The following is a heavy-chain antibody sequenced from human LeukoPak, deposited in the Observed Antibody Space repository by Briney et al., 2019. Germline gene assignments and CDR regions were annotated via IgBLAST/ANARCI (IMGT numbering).Heavy chain of an antibody. D-gene: IGHD2-15*01. V-gene: IGHV3-30*02. CDR3: AKDLDIVVVVAATRGLGDY. J-gene: IGHJ4*02. Sequence: PGGSLRLSCAASGFTFTSYGMHWVRQAPGKGLEWVALTRYDKSNIYYADSVKGRFTISRDNSRNTLYLQMSSLRAEDTAVYYCAKDLDIVVVVAATRGLGDYWGQGTLVTVSS. CDR1: GFTFTSYG. CDR2: TRYDKSNI.